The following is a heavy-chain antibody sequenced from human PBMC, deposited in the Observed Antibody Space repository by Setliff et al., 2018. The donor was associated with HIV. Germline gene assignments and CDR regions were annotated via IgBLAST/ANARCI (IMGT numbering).Heavy chain of an antibody. V-gene: IGHV1-18*01. CDR1: GYTFNNYG. D-gene: IGHD5-12*01. CDR2: INTHSGYT. Sequence: GASVKVSCKASGYTFNNYGISWVRQAPGQGLEWMGWINTHSGYTNYAQNVQGRVTVTMDTSTSTAYMELRSLKSDDTAVYYCARGTTWLRFLDYWGQGTLVTVSS. CDR3: ARGTTWLRFLDY. J-gene: IGHJ4*02.